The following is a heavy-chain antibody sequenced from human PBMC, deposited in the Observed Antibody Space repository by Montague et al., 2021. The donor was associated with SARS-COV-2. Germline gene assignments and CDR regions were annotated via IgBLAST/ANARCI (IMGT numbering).Heavy chain of an antibody. J-gene: IGHJ4*02. CDR1: GFDFFNFD. V-gene: IGHV3-48*03. CDR2: ISSSGATL. CDR3: ATNKYCTLHDCLHGRHYFDH. D-gene: IGHD2-8*01. Sequence: SLRLSCAASGFDFFNFDLAWVRQAPGRGLEWISDISSSGATLLYSYSXXVLFPISRDNIQKSLYLQMNSLRAEDTAVSYCATNKYCTLHDCLHGRHYFDHWGQGTLVTVSS.